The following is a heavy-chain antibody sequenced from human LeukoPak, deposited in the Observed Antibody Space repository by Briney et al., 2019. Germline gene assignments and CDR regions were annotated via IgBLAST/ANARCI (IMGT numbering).Heavy chain of an antibody. CDR2: ISGSGGGT. Sequence: XXSLRLSCEAXGVTFSSYVMSWVRQAPGKGPEWVSGISGSGGGTYYADFVKGRFAISRDNSKNTLYLQMNSLRAEDSALYYCVQEGPRGLAFDVWGQGTRVTVSS. CDR3: VQEGPRGLAFDV. J-gene: IGHJ3*01. CDR1: GVTFSSYV. V-gene: IGHV3-23*01.